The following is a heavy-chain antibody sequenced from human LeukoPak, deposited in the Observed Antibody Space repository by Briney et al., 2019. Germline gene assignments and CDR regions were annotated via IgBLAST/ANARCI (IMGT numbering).Heavy chain of an antibody. V-gene: IGHV1-2*02. Sequence: ASVKVSCKASGYTFTGYYMHWVRQAPGQGLEWMGWINPNSGGTNYAQKFQGRVTMTRDTSISTAYMELSRLRSDDTAVYYCAVGKTGYSSGWTTANWFDPWGQGTLVTVSS. CDR3: AVGKTGYSSGWTTANWFDP. CDR2: INPNSGGT. D-gene: IGHD6-19*01. J-gene: IGHJ5*02. CDR1: GYTFTGYY.